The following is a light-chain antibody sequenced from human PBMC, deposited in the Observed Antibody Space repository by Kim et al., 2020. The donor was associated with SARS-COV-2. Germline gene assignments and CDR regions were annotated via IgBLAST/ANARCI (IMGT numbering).Light chain of an antibody. CDR1: SLRRYY. CDR3: GSRGSSENVL. Sequence: SSELTQDPAVSVAVGQTVKITCQGDSLRRYYASWYQQKPGQAPVLVIYGRNNRPSGIPERLSGSTSGDTASLIITGAQAEDEADYYYGSRGSSENVLFGGGTKLTVL. CDR2: GRN. J-gene: IGLJ2*01. V-gene: IGLV3-19*01.